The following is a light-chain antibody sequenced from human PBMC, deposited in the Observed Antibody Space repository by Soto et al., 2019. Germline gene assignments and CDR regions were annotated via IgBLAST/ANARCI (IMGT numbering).Light chain of an antibody. CDR2: LAS. V-gene: IGKV2-28*01. Sequence: DIVMTQSPVSLPVTLGEPASISCRSSQSLLHRNGYSSLDWYLQKPGQSPRLLIYLASTRASGVPDRFSASGSGTVFTLKISRVEAEDVGIYYCMQALQTPYSFGQGTKLEI. CDR3: MQALQTPYS. J-gene: IGKJ2*01. CDR1: QSLLHRNGYSS.